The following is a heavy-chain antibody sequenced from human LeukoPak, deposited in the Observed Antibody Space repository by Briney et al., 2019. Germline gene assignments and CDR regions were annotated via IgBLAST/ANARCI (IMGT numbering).Heavy chain of an antibody. J-gene: IGHJ4*02. D-gene: IGHD3/OR15-3a*01. CDR2: IYYSGST. V-gene: IGHV4-39*01. Sequence: SETLSLTCTVSGASISSSFYYWAWIRQPPGKGLEWIGSIYYSGSTYYNASLKSQVSISIDTSKNQFSLRLTSVTAADTAVYYCASQTGSGLFILPGGQEALVTVSS. CDR3: ASQTGSGLFILP. CDR1: GASISSSFYY.